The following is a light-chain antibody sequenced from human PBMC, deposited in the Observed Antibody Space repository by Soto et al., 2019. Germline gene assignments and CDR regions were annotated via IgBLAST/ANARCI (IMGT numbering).Light chain of an antibody. CDR3: QEYASSPLT. J-gene: IGKJ1*01. CDR2: GAS. CDR1: QSVTSSY. V-gene: IGKV3-20*01. Sequence: EIVLTQSPGTLSLSPGERATLSFRANQSVTSSYLAWYQQRPGQAPRLLIYGASSRATDIPDRFSGSGSGTDFTLTINRVEPEDFAVYYCQEYASSPLTFGHGTKV.